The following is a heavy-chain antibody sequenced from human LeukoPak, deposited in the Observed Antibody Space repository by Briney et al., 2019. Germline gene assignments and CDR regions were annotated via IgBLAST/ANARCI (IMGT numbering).Heavy chain of an antibody. D-gene: IGHD2-21*01. J-gene: IGHJ4*02. V-gene: IGHV3-21*06. CDR2: ISSISGHI. CDR3: ARLFRAGGDY. CDR1: GFTFSDYS. Sequence: GGSLRLSCAASGFTFSDYSMNWIRQAPGKGLEWVSSISSISGHIYYADSVKGRFTISRDNAKNSLYLQMNRLRDEDTAVYYCARLFRAGGDYWGQGTLVTVSS.